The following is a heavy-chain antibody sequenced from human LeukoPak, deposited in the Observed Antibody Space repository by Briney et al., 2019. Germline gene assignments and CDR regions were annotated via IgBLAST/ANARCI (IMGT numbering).Heavy chain of an antibody. J-gene: IGHJ5*02. CDR2: ISYSGSA. D-gene: IGHD3-10*01. V-gene: IGHV4-59*01. CDR1: GVSITSYH. Sequence: PSETLSLTCTVTGVSITSYHWSWIRQPPGKGLEWIGYISYSGSANYNPSLKSRATILLDTSKNQLSLRLTSVTPADTAVYYCARGQLGSGMDDPWGQGTLVTVSS. CDR3: ARGQLGSGMDDP.